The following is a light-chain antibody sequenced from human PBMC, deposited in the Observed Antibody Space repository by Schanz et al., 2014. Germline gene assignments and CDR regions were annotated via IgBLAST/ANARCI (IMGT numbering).Light chain of an antibody. Sequence: EIVLTQSPGTLSLSPGERATLSCRASQSVSSSYLAWYQQNPGQAPRLLIYAASSRATGIPDRFSGSGSGTDFTLTISSLEPEDLAVYYCQHRTNWPTFGGGTKVEIK. CDR2: AAS. J-gene: IGKJ4*01. V-gene: IGKV3D-20*02. CDR3: QHRTNWPT. CDR1: QSVSSSY.